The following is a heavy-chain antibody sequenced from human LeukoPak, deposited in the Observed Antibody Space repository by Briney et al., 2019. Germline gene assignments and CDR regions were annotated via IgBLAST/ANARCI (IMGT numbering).Heavy chain of an antibody. Sequence: ASVKVSCKASGYTFTGYYMHWVRQAPGQGLEWMGWISANSGGTNYAQKFQGRVTMTRDTSISTAYMELSRLRSDDTAVYYCARYYYDTSSVFDVWGQGTRVTVSS. D-gene: IGHD3-22*01. CDR1: GYTFTGYY. CDR3: ARYYYDTSSVFDV. CDR2: ISANSGGT. V-gene: IGHV1-2*02. J-gene: IGHJ3*01.